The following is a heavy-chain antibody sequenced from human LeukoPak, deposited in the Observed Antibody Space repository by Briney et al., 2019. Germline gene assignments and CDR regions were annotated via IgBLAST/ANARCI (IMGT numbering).Heavy chain of an antibody. V-gene: IGHV3-43D*04. D-gene: IGHD5-24*01. CDR1: GFTFDDYA. CDR3: AKGARDGYNYVED. Sequence: GGSLRLSCAASGFTFDDYAMHWVRQAPGKGLECVSLISWDGGSTYYADSVKGRFTISRDNSRNSLYLQMNSLRAEDTALYYCAKGARDGYNYVEDWGQGTLVTVSS. CDR2: ISWDGGST. J-gene: IGHJ4*02.